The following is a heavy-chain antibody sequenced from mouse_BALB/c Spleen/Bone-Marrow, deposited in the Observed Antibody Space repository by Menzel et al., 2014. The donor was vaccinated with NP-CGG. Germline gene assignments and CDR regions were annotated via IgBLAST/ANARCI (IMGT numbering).Heavy chain of an antibody. J-gene: IGHJ3*01. V-gene: IGHV1-9*01. CDR3: TRQGFAC. Sequence: QVQLKQSGPELMKPGATVKISCKATGYTFSSYWIEWVKQRPGHGLEWIGEILPGSGNTHYNEKFKGKATFTADTSSNTAYMQLSSLTSEDPAVYYRTRQGFACWGQGTLVTVSA. CDR1: GYTFSSYW. CDR2: ILPGSGNT.